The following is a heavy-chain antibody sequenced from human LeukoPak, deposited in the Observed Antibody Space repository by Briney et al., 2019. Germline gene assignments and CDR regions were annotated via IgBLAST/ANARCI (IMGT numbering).Heavy chain of an antibody. CDR3: ARDGPPARI. CDR2: ISYDGSNK. J-gene: IGHJ3*02. CDR1: GFAVSNYW. Sequence: PGGSLRLSCAASGFAVSNYWMSWVRQAPGKGLEWVAVISYDGSNKYYADSVKGRFTISRDNSKNTLYLQMNSLRAEDTAVYYCARDGPPARIWGQGTMVTVSS. V-gene: IGHV3-30*03. D-gene: IGHD2-2*01.